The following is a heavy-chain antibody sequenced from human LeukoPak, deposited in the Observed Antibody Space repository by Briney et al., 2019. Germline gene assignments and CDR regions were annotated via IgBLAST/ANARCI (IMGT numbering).Heavy chain of an antibody. D-gene: IGHD2-8*01. V-gene: IGHV3-30*03. CDR3: ALMRMVYAIPGY. Sequence: GRSLRLSCAASGFTFSSYGMHWVRQAPGKGLEWVAVISYDGSNKYYADSVKGRFTISRDNSKNTLYLQMNSLRAEDTAVYYCALMRMVYAIPGYWGQGTLVTVSS. CDR1: GFTFSSYG. J-gene: IGHJ4*02. CDR2: ISYDGSNK.